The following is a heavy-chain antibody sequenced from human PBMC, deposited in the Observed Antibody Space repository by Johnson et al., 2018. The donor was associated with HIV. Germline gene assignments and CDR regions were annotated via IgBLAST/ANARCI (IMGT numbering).Heavy chain of an antibody. V-gene: IGHV3-20*04. CDR2: INWNGGST. CDR1: GFTFDDYG. J-gene: IGHJ3*02. Sequence: EVQLVESGGGVVRPGGSLRLSCAASGFTFDDYGMSWVRQVPGKGLEWVSGINWNGGSTGYADSVKGRFTISRDHAKNSLYLQMNSLRAEDTALYYCARAAAPYYYGSGSYYFDTFDIWGQGTMVTVSS. D-gene: IGHD3-10*01. CDR3: ARAAAPYYYGSGSYYFDTFDI.